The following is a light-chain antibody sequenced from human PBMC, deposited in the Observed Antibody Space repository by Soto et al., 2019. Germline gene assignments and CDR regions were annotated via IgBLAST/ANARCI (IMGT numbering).Light chain of an antibody. V-gene: IGKV1-6*01. J-gene: IGKJ1*01. Sequence: AIQLTQSPSSLSASVGDRVTIACRASQDIRYDLGWYQQKPGKAPKLLIYAASSLQSEVPSRFSGSGSGTDFTLTISSLQPEDFATYYCLQDYTYPWAFGQGTKVELK. CDR1: QDIRYD. CDR3: LQDYTYPWA. CDR2: AAS.